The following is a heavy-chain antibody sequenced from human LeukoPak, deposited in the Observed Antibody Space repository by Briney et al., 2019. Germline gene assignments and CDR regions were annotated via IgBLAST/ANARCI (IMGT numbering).Heavy chain of an antibody. J-gene: IGHJ4*02. V-gene: IGHV1-8*01. D-gene: IGHD7-27*01. CDR2: MSPNSGDT. Sequence: ASVKVSCKASGYTFTTRDINWVRRATGQGLEWMGWMSPNSGDTGYAQKFQGRVTMTSDSSISTAFIELSSLRSEDTAIYYCVRTPPNWGFDYWGQGTLVTVSS. CDR1: GYTFTTRD. CDR3: VRTPPNWGFDY.